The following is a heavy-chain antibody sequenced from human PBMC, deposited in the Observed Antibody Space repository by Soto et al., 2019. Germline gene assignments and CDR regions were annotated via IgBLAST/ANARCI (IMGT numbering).Heavy chain of an antibody. Sequence: EVQLVESGGGLVKPGGSLRLSCAASGFTFSNAWMSWVRQAPGKGLEWVGRIKSKTDGGTTDYAAPVKGRFTISRDDSKNTLYLQMNSLKTEDTAVYYCTTDQNLYNWNDHHAFDIWGQGTMVTVSS. CDR1: GFTFSNAW. CDR2: IKSKTDGGTT. J-gene: IGHJ3*02. D-gene: IGHD1-20*01. CDR3: TTDQNLYNWNDHHAFDI. V-gene: IGHV3-15*01.